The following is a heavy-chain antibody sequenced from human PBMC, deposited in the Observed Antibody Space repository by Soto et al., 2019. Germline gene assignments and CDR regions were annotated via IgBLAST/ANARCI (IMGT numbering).Heavy chain of an antibody. D-gene: IGHD2-2*01. J-gene: IGHJ6*02. CDR3: ARNPLIVVVPAAHPPYYYGMDV. V-gene: IGHV5-10-1*01. CDR1: GYIFPNSW. Sequence: GESLKISCKGSGYIFPNSWITWVRQMPGKGLEWMGKIDPSDSYTNYSPSFQGRVTISADKSINTAYVQWSSLRASDTAMYYCARNPLIVVVPAAHPPYYYGMDVWGQGTTVTVSS. CDR2: IDPSDSYT.